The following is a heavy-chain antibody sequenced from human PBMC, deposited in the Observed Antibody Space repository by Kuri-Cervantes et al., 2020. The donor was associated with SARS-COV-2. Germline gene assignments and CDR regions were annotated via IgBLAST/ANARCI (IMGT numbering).Heavy chain of an antibody. J-gene: IGHJ6*02. CDR3: AKDVGYFGGMDV. Sequence: GESLKISCAASGFTFSNYDMNWVRQAPGKGLEWVSYISSSSRTMYNADSVKGRLTISRDNSKNTLYLQMNSLRAEDTAVYYCAKDVGYFGGMDVWGQGTTVTVSS. D-gene: IGHD3-9*01. CDR2: ISSSSRTM. CDR1: GFTFSNYD. V-gene: IGHV3-48*01.